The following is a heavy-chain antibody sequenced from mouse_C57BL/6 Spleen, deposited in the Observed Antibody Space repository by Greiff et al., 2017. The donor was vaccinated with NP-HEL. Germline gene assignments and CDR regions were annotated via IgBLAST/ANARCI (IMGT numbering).Heavy chain of an antibody. CDR3: ARHTGTAFDY. CDR2: ISGGGGNT. J-gene: IGHJ2*01. Sequence: EVQVVESGGGLVKPGGSLKLSCAASGFTFSSYTMSWVRQTPEKRLEWVATISGGGGNTYYPDSVKGRFTISRDNAKNTLYLQMSSLRSEDTALYYCARHTGTAFDYWGQGTTLTVSS. CDR1: GFTFSSYT. V-gene: IGHV5-9*01. D-gene: IGHD4-1*01.